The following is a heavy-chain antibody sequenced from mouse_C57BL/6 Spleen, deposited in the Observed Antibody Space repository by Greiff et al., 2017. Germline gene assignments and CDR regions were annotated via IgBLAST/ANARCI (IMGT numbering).Heavy chain of an antibody. J-gene: IGHJ2*01. CDR2: INPGSGGT. Sequence: QVQLQQSGAELVRPGTSVKVSCKASGYAFTNYLIEWVKQRPGQGLEWIGVINPGSGGTNYNEKFKGKATLTADKSSSPAYMQLSSLTSEDSAVYFCAIEGSYYLDYWGQGTTLTGSS. CDR1: GYAFTNYL. V-gene: IGHV1-54*01. CDR3: AIEGSYYLDY.